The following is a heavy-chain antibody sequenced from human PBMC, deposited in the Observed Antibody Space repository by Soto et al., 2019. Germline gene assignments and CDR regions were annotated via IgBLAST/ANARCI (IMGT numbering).Heavy chain of an antibody. CDR3: ARHSNYAYYYGMDV. D-gene: IGHD4-4*01. CDR1: GGTFSSYA. V-gene: IGHV1-69*13. J-gene: IGHJ6*02. Sequence: GPSVKVYCKASGGTFSSYAISWVRQAPGQGLEWMGGIIPIFGTANYAQKFQGRVTITADESTSTAYMELSSLRSEDTAAYYCARHSNYAYYYGMDVWGQGTTVTVSS. CDR2: IIPIFGTA.